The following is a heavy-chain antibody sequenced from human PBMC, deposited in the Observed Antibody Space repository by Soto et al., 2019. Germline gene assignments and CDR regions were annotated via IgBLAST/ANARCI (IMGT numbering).Heavy chain of an antibody. CDR2: IFPGDSDT. J-gene: IGHJ6*02. CDR1: GYNFAGYW. V-gene: IGHV5-51*01. D-gene: IGHD5-12*01. CDR3: ARQSGMDV. Sequence: GESLKISCKTSGYNFAGYWIGWVRQMPGKGLEWLGIIFPGDSDTKYSPSFQGQVIISADKSIRTAYLQWISLKASDTAIYYCARQSGMDVWGQGTTVTVSS.